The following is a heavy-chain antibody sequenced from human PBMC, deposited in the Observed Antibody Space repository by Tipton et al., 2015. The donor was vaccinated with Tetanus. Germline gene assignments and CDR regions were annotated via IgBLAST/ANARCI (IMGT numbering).Heavy chain of an antibody. D-gene: IGHD3-10*01. CDR1: GFTFSSYS. V-gene: IGHV3-21*01. CDR3: AKDSYYGSGTRGYYYYSMDV. Sequence: SLRLSCAASGFTFSSYSMNWVRQAPGKGLEWVSSISSSSSYIYYADSVKGRFTISRDNAKNSLYLQMDSLRAEDTAVYYCAKDSYYGSGTRGYYYYSMDVWGQGTTITVSS. CDR2: ISSSSSYI. J-gene: IGHJ6*02.